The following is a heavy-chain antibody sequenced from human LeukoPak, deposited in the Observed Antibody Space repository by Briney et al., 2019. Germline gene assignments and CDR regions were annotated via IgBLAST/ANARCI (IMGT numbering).Heavy chain of an antibody. CDR1: RFTFTSYW. CDR2: LNNDGTIT. Sequence: PGGSLRLSCAASRFTFTSYWMNWVRQAPGKGLMWVARLNNDGTITSYADSVKGRFTISRDNAKNTVYLQMNSLRAGDTAVYYYAKPHFDDWGQGTLVTVSS. J-gene: IGHJ4*02. CDR3: AKPHFDD. V-gene: IGHV3-74*01.